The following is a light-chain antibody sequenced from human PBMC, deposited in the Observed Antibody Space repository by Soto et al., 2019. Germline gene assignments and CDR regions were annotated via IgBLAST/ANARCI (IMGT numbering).Light chain of an antibody. CDR2: AAS. J-gene: IGKJ4*01. Sequence: DIPMTQSPSSRSASVGDRVTITCRASQSISSYLNWYQQKPGKAPKLLIYAASSLQSGVPSRFSGSGSGTDFTLTISSLQPEDFATYYCQQSYSTPFTFGGGTKVEIK. CDR1: QSISSY. V-gene: IGKV1-39*01. CDR3: QQSYSTPFT.